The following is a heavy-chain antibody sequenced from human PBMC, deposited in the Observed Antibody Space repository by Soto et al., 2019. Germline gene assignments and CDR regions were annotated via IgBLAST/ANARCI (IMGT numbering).Heavy chain of an antibody. D-gene: IGHD6-19*01. CDR1: GFTFSSYA. J-gene: IGHJ6*02. V-gene: IGHV3-30-3*01. CDR2: ISYDGSNK. CDR3: ARAEESSGWAYYYYGMDV. Sequence: GGSLRLSCAASGFTFSSYAMHWVRQAPSKGLEWVAVISYDGSNKYYADSVKGRFTISRDNSKNTLYLQMNSLRAEDTAVYYCARAEESSGWAYYYYGMDVWGQGTTVTVSS.